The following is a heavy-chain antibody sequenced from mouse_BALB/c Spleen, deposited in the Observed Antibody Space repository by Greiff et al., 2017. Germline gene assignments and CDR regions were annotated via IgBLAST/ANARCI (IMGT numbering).Heavy chain of an antibody. CDR3: ARQLYYGSSYGFAY. J-gene: IGHJ3*01. CDR2: ISSGSSTI. Sequence: DVMLVESGGGLVQPGGSRKLSCAASGFTFSSFGMHWVRQAPEKGLEWVAYISSGSSTIYYADTVKGRFTISRDNPKNTLFLQMTSLKSEDTAMYYCARQLYYGSSYGFAYWGQGTLVTVSA. V-gene: IGHV5-17*02. D-gene: IGHD1-1*01. CDR1: GFTFSSFG.